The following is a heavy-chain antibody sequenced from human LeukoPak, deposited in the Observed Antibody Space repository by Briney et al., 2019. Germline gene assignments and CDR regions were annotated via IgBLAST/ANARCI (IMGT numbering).Heavy chain of an antibody. V-gene: IGHV3-23*01. J-gene: IGHJ4*02. D-gene: IGHD6-19*01. CDR1: GFTFSSYA. CDR3: AKSAQWLDQWYFDY. CDR2: ISGSGGST. Sequence: GGSLRFSCAASGFTFSSYAMSWVRQAPGKGLEWVSAISGSGGSTYYADSVKGRFTISRDNSKNTLYLQMNSLRAEDAAVYYCAKSAQWLDQWYFDYWGQGTLVTVSS.